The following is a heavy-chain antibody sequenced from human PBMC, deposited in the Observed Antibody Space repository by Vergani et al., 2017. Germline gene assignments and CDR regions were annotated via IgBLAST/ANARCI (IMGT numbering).Heavy chain of an antibody. V-gene: IGHV3-33*08. CDR2: IWYDGSNK. CDR1: GFTFSSYG. CDR3: GRDLDYSNPQGGFDP. Sequence: QVQLVESGGGVVQPGWSLRLSCAASGFTFSSYGMHWVRQAPGKGLEWVAVIWYDGSNKYYADSVKGRFTISRDNSKNTLYLQMNSLRAEDTAVYYCGRDLDYSNPQGGFDPWGQGTLVTVSS. D-gene: IGHD4-11*01. J-gene: IGHJ5*02.